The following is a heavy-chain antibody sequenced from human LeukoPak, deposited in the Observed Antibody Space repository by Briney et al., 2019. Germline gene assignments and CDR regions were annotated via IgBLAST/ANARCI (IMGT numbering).Heavy chain of an antibody. D-gene: IGHD2-21*01. Sequence: ETLSLTCAVSGGSISSGGYSWSWVRQAPGKGLEWVSVIYSGGSTYYADSVKGRFTISRDNSKNTLYLQMNSLRAEDTAVYYCARDLGGGGDWGQGTLVTVSS. V-gene: IGHV3-53*01. CDR3: ARDLGGGGD. CDR1: GGSISSGGYS. CDR2: IYSGGST. J-gene: IGHJ4*02.